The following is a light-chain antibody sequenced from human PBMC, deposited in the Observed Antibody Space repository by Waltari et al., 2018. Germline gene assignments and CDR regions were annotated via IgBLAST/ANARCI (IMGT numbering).Light chain of an antibody. CDR2: GAS. J-gene: IGKJ2*01. V-gene: IGKV3-20*01. CDR3: QQYGSSILYT. Sequence: VLTQSPGTLSLSPGERATLSCRASQSLTKRYLAWYQQKPGQAPRLLIYGASSRAAGIPGRFSGSGSGTDFTLTISRLEPEDFAVYYCQQYGSSILYTFGQGTKVEIK. CDR1: QSLTKRY.